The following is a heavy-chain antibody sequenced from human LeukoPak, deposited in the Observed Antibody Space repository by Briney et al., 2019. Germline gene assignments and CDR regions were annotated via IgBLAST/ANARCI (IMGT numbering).Heavy chain of an antibody. V-gene: IGHV4-61*08. CDR2: IYYSGST. Sequence: SETLSLTCTVSGGSISSGGYYWSWIRQHPGKGLEWIGYIYYSGSTNYNPSLKSRVTISVDTSKNQFSLKLSSVTAADTAVYYCARRAQGYYDSSGYLNWFDPWGQGTLVTVSS. D-gene: IGHD3-22*01. CDR3: ARRAQGYYDSSGYLNWFDP. CDR1: GGSISSGGYY. J-gene: IGHJ5*02.